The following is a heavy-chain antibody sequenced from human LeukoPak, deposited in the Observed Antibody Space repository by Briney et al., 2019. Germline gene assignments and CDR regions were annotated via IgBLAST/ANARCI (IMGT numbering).Heavy chain of an antibody. V-gene: IGHV1-2*02. CDR2: INPNSGGT. Sequence: ASVKVSCKASGYTFTRYYMHWVGQAPGQGLEWMGWINPNSGGTNYAQKLQGRVTMTRDTSISTAYMEQSRLRSDDTAVYYCARDRSPYYYDNFDYWGQGTLVTVSS. J-gene: IGHJ4*02. CDR3: ARDRSPYYYDNFDY. CDR1: GYTFTRYY. D-gene: IGHD3-22*01.